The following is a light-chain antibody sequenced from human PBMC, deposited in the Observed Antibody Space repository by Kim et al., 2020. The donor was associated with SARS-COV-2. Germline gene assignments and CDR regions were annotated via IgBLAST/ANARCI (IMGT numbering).Light chain of an antibody. CDR2: QDS. V-gene: IGLV3-1*01. CDR3: QAWDSSTGVV. CDR1: KLGDKY. Sequence: VSQGQTARITCSGDKLGDKYACWYQQKPGQSPVLVIYQDSKRPSGIPERFSGSNSGNTATLTISGTQAMDEADYYCQAWDSSTGVVFGGGTKLTV. J-gene: IGLJ2*01.